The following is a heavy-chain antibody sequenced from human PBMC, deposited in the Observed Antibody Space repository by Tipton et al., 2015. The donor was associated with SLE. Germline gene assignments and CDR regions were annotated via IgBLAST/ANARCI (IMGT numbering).Heavy chain of an antibody. D-gene: IGHD2-8*02. CDR1: GGSISSSSYY. CDR3: ARDRGGLVFDL. J-gene: IGHJ2*01. Sequence: TLSLTCTVSGGSISSSSYYWSWIRQPAGKGLEWIGRIYTSGSTNYNPSLKSRVTISVDTSKNQFSLKLSSVTAADTAVYYCARDRGGLVFDLWGRGTLVTVSS. V-gene: IGHV4-61*02. CDR2: IYTSGST.